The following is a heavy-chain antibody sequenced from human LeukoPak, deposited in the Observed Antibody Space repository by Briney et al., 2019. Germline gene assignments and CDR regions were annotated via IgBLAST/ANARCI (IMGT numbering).Heavy chain of an antibody. Sequence: PGESLRLSCAASGFTFSRYWIHWVRQAPGKGLEWVSAISGSGGSTYYADSVKGRFTISRDNSKNTLYLQMNSLRAEDTAVYYCAKSSFLEWLFPFDYWGQGTLVTVSS. V-gene: IGHV3-23*01. CDR2: ISGSGGST. D-gene: IGHD3-3*01. CDR3: AKSSFLEWLFPFDY. J-gene: IGHJ4*02. CDR1: GFTFSRYW.